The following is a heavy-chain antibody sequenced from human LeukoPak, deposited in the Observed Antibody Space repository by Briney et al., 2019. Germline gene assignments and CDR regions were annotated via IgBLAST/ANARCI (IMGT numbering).Heavy chain of an antibody. CDR3: ARVPGNYGGAFYI. J-gene: IGHJ3*02. D-gene: IGHD4-11*01. CDR2: TKKDGHEK. Sequence: GGSLRLSCVGYGFTFRSFWVTWVRQAPGKGLKRVANTKKDGHEKKYVDYVKGPFTISRDNAENSLSLQMNSLRADDTAVYYCARVPGNYGGAFYIWGQGRMVTVSS. CDR1: GFTFRSFW. V-gene: IGHV3-7*03.